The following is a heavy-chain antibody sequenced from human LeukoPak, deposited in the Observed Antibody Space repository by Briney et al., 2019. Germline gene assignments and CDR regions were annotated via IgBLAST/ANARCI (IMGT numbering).Heavy chain of an antibody. V-gene: IGHV1-18*01. CDR1: GYTFTSYG. J-gene: IGHJ3*02. D-gene: IGHD6-13*01. CDR2: ISAYNGNT. CDR3: ASSRPSIAAAGIPAFDI. Sequence: GASVKVSCKASGYTFTSYGISWVRQAPGQGLEWMGWISAYNGNTNYAQKLQGRVTMTTDTSTSTAYMELRSLRSDDTAVYYCASSRPSIAAAGIPAFDIWGQGTMVTVSS.